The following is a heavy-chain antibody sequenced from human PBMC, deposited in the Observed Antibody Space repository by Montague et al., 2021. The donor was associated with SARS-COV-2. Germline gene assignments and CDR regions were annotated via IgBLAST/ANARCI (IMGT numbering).Heavy chain of an antibody. CDR1: TESFNGYY. J-gene: IGHJ4*02. CDR2: VSHPGSA. CDR3: ARGVYNSVILVVSPRDYFDY. V-gene: IGHV4-34*01. Sequence: SETLSLTCTVYTESFNGYYWTWIRQPPGKGLELIWEVSHPGSAKYNPSLKIRVTISVYTYRKQVSLRLTSVTAADTATYYCARGVYNSVILVVSPRDYFDYWGQGNMVAVSA. D-gene: IGHD5/OR15-5a*01.